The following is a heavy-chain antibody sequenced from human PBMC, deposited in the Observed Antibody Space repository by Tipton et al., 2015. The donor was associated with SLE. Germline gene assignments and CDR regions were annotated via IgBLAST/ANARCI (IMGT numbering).Heavy chain of an antibody. J-gene: IGHJ3*01. Sequence: LRLSCTVSDGSISGYGWSWIRQPPGKVLEWIGNIYYSGSTDYNPSLKSRVTISVDPSKKQLSLRLSSVTAADTAVYYCARANEDAFDFWGQGTMVTVSS. D-gene: IGHD1-1*01. V-gene: IGHV4-59*01. CDR1: DGSISGYG. CDR2: IYYSGST. CDR3: ARANEDAFDF.